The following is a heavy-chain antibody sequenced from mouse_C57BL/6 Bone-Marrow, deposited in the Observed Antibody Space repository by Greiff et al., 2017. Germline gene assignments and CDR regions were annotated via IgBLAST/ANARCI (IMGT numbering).Heavy chain of an antibody. D-gene: IGHD2-3*01. J-gene: IGHJ3*01. V-gene: IGHV1-59*01. CDR2: IDPSDSYT. CDR3: ARWGWLLGGGFAY. Sequence: QVQLQQPGAELVRPGTSVKLSCKASGYTFTSYWMHWVKQRPGQGLEWIGVIDPSDSYTTYNQKFKGKAKLTVDTSSSTAYMQLSSLTSEDSAVYYCARWGWLLGGGFAYWGQVTLVTVSA. CDR1: GYTFTSYW.